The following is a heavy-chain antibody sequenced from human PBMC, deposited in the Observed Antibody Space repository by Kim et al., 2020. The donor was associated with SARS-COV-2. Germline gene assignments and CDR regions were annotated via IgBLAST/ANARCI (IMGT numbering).Heavy chain of an antibody. Sequence: GGSLRLSCAASGFTFSSYAMSWVRQAPGKGLEWVSAISGSGGSTYYADSVKGRFTISRDNSKNTLYLQMNSLRAEDTAVYYCAGDGSGSYYPYYFDYWGQGTLVTVSS. CDR1: GFTFSSYA. CDR2: ISGSGGST. V-gene: IGHV3-23*01. CDR3: AGDGSGSYYPYYFDY. J-gene: IGHJ4*02. D-gene: IGHD3-10*01.